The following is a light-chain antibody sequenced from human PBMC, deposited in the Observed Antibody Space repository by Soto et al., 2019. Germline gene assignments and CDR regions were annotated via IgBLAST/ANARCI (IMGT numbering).Light chain of an antibody. Sequence: QSVLTQPRSVSGSPGQSVTISWTGTSSDVGGYNYVSWYQQHPGKAPKLMIYDVSKRPSGVPDRFSGTKSGNTSSLTISGPQAEDEADYYCCSYAGSDTYVFGSGTKVTVL. V-gene: IGLV2-11*01. CDR2: DVS. CDR3: CSYAGSDTYV. CDR1: SSDVGGYNY. J-gene: IGLJ1*01.